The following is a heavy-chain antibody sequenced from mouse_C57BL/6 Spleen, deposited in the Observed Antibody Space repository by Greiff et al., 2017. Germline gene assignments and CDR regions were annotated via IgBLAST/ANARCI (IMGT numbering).Heavy chain of an antibody. D-gene: IGHD1-1*01. Sequence: QVQLQQSGAELVKPGASVKISCKASGYAFSSYWMNWVKQRPGKGLEWIGQIYPGDGDTNYNGKFKGKATLTADKSSSTAYMQLSSLTSEDSAVYFCAKGDTYLLLQMFAYWGQGTLVTVSA. CDR3: AKGDTYLLLQMFAY. J-gene: IGHJ3*01. V-gene: IGHV1-80*01. CDR2: IYPGDGDT. CDR1: GYAFSSYW.